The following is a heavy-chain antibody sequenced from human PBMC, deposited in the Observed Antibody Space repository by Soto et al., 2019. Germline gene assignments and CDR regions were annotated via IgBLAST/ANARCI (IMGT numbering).Heavy chain of an antibody. CDR1: GHTLINYY. Sequence: ASVKVSCKASGHTLINYYMHWVRQAPGQGLDWLGKIDPSGNGTSYAERFQGRITLTSDTSTNTAYVELSSLRSEDTAIYYCAINYYDSSAYLYWGQGTLVTVSS. J-gene: IGHJ4*02. V-gene: IGHV1-46*01. CDR3: AINYYDSSAYLY. CDR2: IDPSGNGT. D-gene: IGHD3-22*01.